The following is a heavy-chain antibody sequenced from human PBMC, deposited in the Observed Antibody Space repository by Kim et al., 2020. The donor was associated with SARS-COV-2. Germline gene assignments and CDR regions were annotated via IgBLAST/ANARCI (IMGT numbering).Heavy chain of an antibody. CDR3: ARDRRDYNDTTTYSFIGTPDF. Sequence: GGSLRLSCAVSGFTFSSYSMHWVLQAPGKGLEWLTFISFDGGNEYYAESVKGRCTISRDNSKNTLYLQMNSLRVEDTAVYYCARDRRDYNDTTTYSFIGTPDFWGQGTLVPVSS. D-gene: IGHD3-22*01. J-gene: IGHJ4*02. CDR2: ISFDGGNE. CDR1: GFTFSSYS. V-gene: IGHV3-30*03.